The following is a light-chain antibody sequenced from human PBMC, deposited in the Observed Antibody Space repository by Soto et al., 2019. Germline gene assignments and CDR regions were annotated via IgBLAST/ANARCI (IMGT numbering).Light chain of an antibody. J-gene: IGKJ1*01. V-gene: IGKV3-15*01. CDR1: QSVSSN. CDR3: QQYNNGHPDRT. Sequence: EIVMTQSPATLSVSPGERATLSCRASQSVSSNLAWYPQKPGHAPRLLIYGASTRSTGIPARCSGRWSGTEFTLTIRSLQSEAFAISCCQQYNNGHPDRTFGQGTKVEIK. CDR2: GAS.